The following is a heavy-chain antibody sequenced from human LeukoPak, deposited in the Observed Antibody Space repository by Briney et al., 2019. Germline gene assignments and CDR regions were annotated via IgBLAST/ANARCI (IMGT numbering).Heavy chain of an antibody. CDR2: IYTSGST. CDR3: AREGEGQRGHYDFWSGYPNYYFAY. Sequence: SETLSLTCTVSGGSISSYYWSWIRQPAGKGLEWIGRIYTSGSTNYNPSLKSRVTMSVDTSKNQFSLKLSSVTAADTAVYYCAREGEGQRGHYDFWSGYPNYYFAYWGQGTLVTVSS. D-gene: IGHD3-3*01. J-gene: IGHJ4*02. V-gene: IGHV4-4*07. CDR1: GGSISSYY.